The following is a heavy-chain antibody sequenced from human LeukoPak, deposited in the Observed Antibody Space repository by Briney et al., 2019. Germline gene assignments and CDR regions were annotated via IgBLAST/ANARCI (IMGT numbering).Heavy chain of an antibody. Sequence: GGSLRLSCAASGFTFSSYAMSWVRQAPGKGLEWVSAISGSGGSTHYADSVKGRFTISRDNSKNTLYLQMNSLRAEDTAVYYCAKGAPPSYSYYYYGMDVWGQGTTVTVSS. V-gene: IGHV3-23*01. CDR1: GFTFSSYA. D-gene: IGHD2-15*01. CDR3: AKGAPPSYSYYYYGMDV. CDR2: ISGSGGST. J-gene: IGHJ6*02.